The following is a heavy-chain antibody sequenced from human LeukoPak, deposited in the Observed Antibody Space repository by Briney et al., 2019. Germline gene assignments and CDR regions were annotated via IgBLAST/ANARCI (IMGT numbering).Heavy chain of an antibody. CDR1: GFTFDAYA. CDR2: ISWNSGTI. Sequence: GGSLRLSCAASGFTFDAYAMHWVRQAPGKGLEWVSGISWNSGTIGYADSVKGRFTISRDNAKNSLYLQMNSLRAEDTALYYCAKDHSDHSYSSFDPWGQGILVTVSS. CDR3: AKDHSDHSYSSFDP. D-gene: IGHD4-11*01. J-gene: IGHJ5*02. V-gene: IGHV3-9*01.